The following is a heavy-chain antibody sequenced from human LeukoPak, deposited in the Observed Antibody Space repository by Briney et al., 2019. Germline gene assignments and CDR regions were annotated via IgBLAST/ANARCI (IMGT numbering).Heavy chain of an antibody. CDR3: ARSLGYSSGCFDY. V-gene: IGHV3-30*04. CDR1: GFTFSSYA. Sequence: PGGSLRLSCAASGFTFSSYAMHWVRQAPGKGLEWVAVISYDGSNKYYADSVKGRFTLSRDNSKNTLYLQMNSLRAEDTAVYYCARSLGYSSGCFDYWGQGTLVTVSS. J-gene: IGHJ4*02. CDR2: ISYDGSNK. D-gene: IGHD6-19*01.